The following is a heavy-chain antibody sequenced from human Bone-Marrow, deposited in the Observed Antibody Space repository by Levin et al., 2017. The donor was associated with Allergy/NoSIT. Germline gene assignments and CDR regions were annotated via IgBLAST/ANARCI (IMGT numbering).Heavy chain of an antibody. CDR2: KYSDGRT. Sequence: QAGGSLRLSCGASGFSVSTTSMSWVRQAPGKGLEWVSSKYSDGRTYYADSVRGRFTIARDDSKNTLSLQMNNLRAEDTAVYYCARGSGDSDGSGPHWNFDVWGRGTRVTVS. V-gene: IGHV3-53*01. D-gene: IGHD6-25*01. J-gene: IGHJ2*01. CDR1: GFSVSTTS. CDR3: ARGSGDSDGSGPHWNFDV.